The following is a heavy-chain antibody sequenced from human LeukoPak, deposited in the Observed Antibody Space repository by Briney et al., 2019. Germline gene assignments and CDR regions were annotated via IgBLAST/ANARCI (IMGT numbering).Heavy chain of an antibody. CDR1: GFTFSSYW. J-gene: IGHJ4*02. CDR2: IKQDGSEK. CDR3: ARAGGTIFGVVIYFDY. V-gene: IGHV3-7*01. Sequence: GGSLRLSCAASGFTFSSYWMSWVRQAPGKGLEWVANIKQDGSEKYYVDSVKGRFTISRDNAKNSLYLQMNSLRAEDTAVYYCARAGGTIFGVVIYFDYWGQETLVTVSS. D-gene: IGHD3-3*01.